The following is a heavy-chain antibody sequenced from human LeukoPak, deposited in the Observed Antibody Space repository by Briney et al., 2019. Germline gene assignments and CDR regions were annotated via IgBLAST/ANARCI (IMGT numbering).Heavy chain of an antibody. CDR3: ARQLPEWSGSYYSYYYMDV. D-gene: IGHD3-3*01. CDR1: GYTFTKYG. V-gene: IGHV1-18*01. Sequence: ASVKVSCKASGYTFTKYGISWVRQAPGQGLEWMGYISSYNGHTQFAQKFQGRLTMTTDTSTSTAYMELRSLRSDDTAVYYCARQLPEWSGSYYSYYYMDVWGKGTTLTVSS. J-gene: IGHJ6*03. CDR2: ISSYNGHT.